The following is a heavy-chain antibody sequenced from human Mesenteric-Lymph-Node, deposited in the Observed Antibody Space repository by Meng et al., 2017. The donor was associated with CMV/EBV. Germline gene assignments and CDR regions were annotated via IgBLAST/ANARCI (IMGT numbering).Heavy chain of an antibody. D-gene: IGHD3-9*01. J-gene: IGHJ4*02. CDR3: ARGSSYDILTGYFDY. V-gene: IGHV4-34*01. Sequence: GAGRLKRSETLPVTCAVYGGSFSGDYWNWIRQSPEKGLEWIGEINHSGSTTYNPSFTSRIIISVDTSTNQISLNMSSVTAADTAVYYCARGSSYDILTGYFDYWGQGALVTVSS. CDR1: GGSFSGDY. CDR2: INHSGST.